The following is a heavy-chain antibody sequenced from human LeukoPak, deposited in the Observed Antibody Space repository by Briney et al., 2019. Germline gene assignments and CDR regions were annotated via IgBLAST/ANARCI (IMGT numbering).Heavy chain of an antibody. V-gene: IGHV1-69*04. Sequence: PSVKVSCKASGGTFSSYAISWVRQAPGQGLEWMGRIIPIFGIANYAQKFQGRVTITADKSTSTAYMELSSLRSEDTAVYYCARGGSLGNYFDYWGQGTLVTVSS. D-gene: IGHD1-26*01. CDR3: ARGGSLGNYFDY. CDR1: GGTFSSYA. J-gene: IGHJ4*02. CDR2: IIPIFGIA.